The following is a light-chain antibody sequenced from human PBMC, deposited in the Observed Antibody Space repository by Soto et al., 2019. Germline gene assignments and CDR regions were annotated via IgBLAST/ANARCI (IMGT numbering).Light chain of an antibody. Sequence: DILMTQSPSTLSASVGDRVTVTCRASQSIGNWLAWYQQKPGKAPNLLIYKASTLESGAPSRFSGSGSGTEFIFTISSLQPDDSATYYCQQYNGTFGQGTKVDI. CDR3: QQYNGT. J-gene: IGKJ1*01. CDR1: QSIGNW. CDR2: KAS. V-gene: IGKV1-5*03.